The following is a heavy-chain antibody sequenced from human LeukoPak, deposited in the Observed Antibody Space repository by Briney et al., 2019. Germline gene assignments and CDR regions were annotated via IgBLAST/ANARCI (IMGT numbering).Heavy chain of an antibody. CDR1: GYTFTGYY. J-gene: IGHJ4*02. V-gene: IGHV1-2*02. Sequence: ASVKVSCKASGYTFTGYYMHWVRQAPGQGLEWMGWINPNSGGTNYAQKFQGRVTMTRDTSISTAYMELSRLRSDDTAVYYCARENDWAAAGTIDYWGQGTLVTVPS. CDR3: ARENDWAAAGTIDY. D-gene: IGHD6-13*01. CDR2: INPNSGGT.